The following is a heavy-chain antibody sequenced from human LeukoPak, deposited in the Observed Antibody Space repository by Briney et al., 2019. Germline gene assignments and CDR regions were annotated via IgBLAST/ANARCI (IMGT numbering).Heavy chain of an antibody. V-gene: IGHV4-39*01. CDR1: GSSINIRYHY. CDR2: MDYTGET. CDR3: VKSGTLLREGFNY. D-gene: IGHD1-1*01. Sequence: SETLSLTCTVSGSSINIRYHYWGWIRQSPGKGLEWIGSMDYTGETYYSPSLQSRVTISVDTPRDQFSLNLHSMTAADTAVYSCVKSGTLLREGFNYWGQGTLVTVSS. J-gene: IGHJ4*02.